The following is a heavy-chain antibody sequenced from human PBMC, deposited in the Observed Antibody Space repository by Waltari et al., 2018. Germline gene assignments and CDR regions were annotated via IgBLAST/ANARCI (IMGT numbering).Heavy chain of an antibody. V-gene: IGHV4-34*01. J-gene: IGHJ3*02. CDR1: GESFSGYY. Sequence: GLLKPSETLSLSCAVYGESFSGYYWTWVRQSPGKGLEWIGEITHSGSTYYNPSLKSRVTISVDSSKNQFSLRLTSVTAADTAVYYCARGLRVRTFDIWGQGTMVNVSS. CDR2: ITHSGST. CDR3: ARGLRVRTFDI. D-gene: IGHD3-22*01.